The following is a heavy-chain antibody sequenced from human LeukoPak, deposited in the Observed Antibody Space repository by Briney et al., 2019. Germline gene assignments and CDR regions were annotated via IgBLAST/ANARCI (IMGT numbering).Heavy chain of an antibody. D-gene: IGHD6-13*01. CDR1: AFTFSDYW. Sequence: PGGSLRLSCAASAFTFSDYWMTWVRQAPGKGLEWVSYISSSGSTIYYADSVKGRFTISRDNAKNSLYLQMNSLRAEDTAVYYCARAPGYRSFLDYWGQGTLVTVSS. CDR3: ARAPGYRSFLDY. J-gene: IGHJ4*02. CDR2: ISSSGSTI. V-gene: IGHV3-48*04.